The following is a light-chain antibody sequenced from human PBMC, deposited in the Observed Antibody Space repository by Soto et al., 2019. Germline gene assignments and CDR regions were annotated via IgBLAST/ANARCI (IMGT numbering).Light chain of an antibody. J-gene: IGKJ1*01. CDR3: MQGTHWPRT. Sequence: DIVMTQSHFSLPVPXXQQAXISCMSSQSLVYSDGNTYLNWVQQRPGKSPRXXIYDVSNRDSVVPDRFSGSGSGTVFTLKSSRVEAEDVGVYYCMQGTHWPRTFGQGTNVDIK. CDR1: QSLVYSDGNTY. CDR2: DVS. V-gene: IGKV2-30*01.